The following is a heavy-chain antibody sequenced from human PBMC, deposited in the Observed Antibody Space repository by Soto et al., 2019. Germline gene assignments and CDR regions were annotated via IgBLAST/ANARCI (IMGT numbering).Heavy chain of an antibody. J-gene: IGHJ6*02. CDR1: GYTFTSYG. CDR2: ISAYNGNT. D-gene: IGHD5-12*01. Sequence: ASVKVSCKASGYTFTSYGISWVRQAPGQGLEWMGWISAYNGNTNYAQKLQGRVTMTTDTSTSTAYMELRSLRSDDTAVYYCARDKVATKYYYYYGMDVWGPGTTITV. V-gene: IGHV1-18*01. CDR3: ARDKVATKYYYYYGMDV.